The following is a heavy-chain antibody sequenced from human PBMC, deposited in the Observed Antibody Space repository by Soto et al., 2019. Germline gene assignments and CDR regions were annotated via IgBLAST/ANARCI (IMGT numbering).Heavy chain of an antibody. CDR1: GFTFSTYA. D-gene: IGHD3-10*01. J-gene: IGHJ4*02. CDR2: ISGSSGGST. V-gene: IGHV3-23*01. Sequence: EVQLLESGGTLVQPGGSLRLSCAASGFTFSTYAMNWVRQAPGKGLEWVSYISGSSGGSTYYADSVKGRFTISRDXXXXXXXXXXXXXXXXXXXXXXXXXXXXFPGGLRSLFWGQGSLVTVSS. CDR3: XXXXXFPGGLRSLF.